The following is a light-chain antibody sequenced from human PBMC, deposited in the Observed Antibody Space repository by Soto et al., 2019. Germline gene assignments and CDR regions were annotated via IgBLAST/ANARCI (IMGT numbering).Light chain of an antibody. J-gene: IGLJ2*01. CDR3: CSYARSVTLL. CDR1: SSDVGGYNY. V-gene: IGLV2-23*02. CDR2: EVT. Sequence: QSALTQPASVSGSPGQSITISCTGTSSDVGGYNYVSWYQQHPGKAPKLMMYEVTKRPSGVSNRFSGSKSGNTASLTISGLQAEDEADYYCCSYARSVTLLFGGGTKLTVL.